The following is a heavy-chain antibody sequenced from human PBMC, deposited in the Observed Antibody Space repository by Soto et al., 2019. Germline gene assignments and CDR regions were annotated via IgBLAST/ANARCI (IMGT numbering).Heavy chain of an antibody. D-gene: IGHD2-2*01. V-gene: IGHV1-69*01. J-gene: IGHJ6*02. CDR1: RGTFSSYA. Sequence: QVQLVQSGAEVQKPGSSVKVSCKASRGTFSSYAISWVRQAPGQGLEWMGGIIPIPGTANYAQKFQGRVTITADESTSTAYMELSSLRSEDTAVYYCVRSQGSSTSLEIYYYYYYGMDVWGQGTTVTVSS. CDR3: VRSQGSSTSLEIYYYYYYGMDV. CDR2: IIPIPGTA.